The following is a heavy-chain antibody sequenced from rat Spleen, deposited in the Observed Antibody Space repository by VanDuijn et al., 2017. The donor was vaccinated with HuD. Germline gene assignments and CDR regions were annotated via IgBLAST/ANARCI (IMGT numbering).Heavy chain of an antibody. CDR2: ISYEGSST. Sequence: EVQLVESGGGLVQPGRSLKLSCAASGFTFSDYYMAWVRQAPTKGLEWVASISYEGSSTYYGDSVKGRFTISRDTAQNILYLQMNSPRSEDTATYYCTRVDYPGVAHYFDYWGQGVMVTVSS. J-gene: IGHJ2*01. V-gene: IGHV5-22*01. D-gene: IGHD1-4*01. CDR3: TRVDYPGVAHYFDY. CDR1: GFTFSDYY.